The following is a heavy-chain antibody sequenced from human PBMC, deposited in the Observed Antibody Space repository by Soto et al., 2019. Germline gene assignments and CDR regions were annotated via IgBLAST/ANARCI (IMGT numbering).Heavy chain of an antibody. CDR2: IYYSGST. CDR3: ARLEVPAATTWYFDY. V-gene: IGHV4-59*01. CDR1: GGSISSYY. J-gene: IGHJ4*02. Sequence: SETLSLTCTVSGGSISSYYWSWIRQPPGKGLEWIGYIYYSGSTNYNPSLKSRVTISVDTSKNQFSLKLSSVTAADTAVYYCARLEVPAATTWYFDYWGQGTLVTSPQ. D-gene: IGHD2-2*01.